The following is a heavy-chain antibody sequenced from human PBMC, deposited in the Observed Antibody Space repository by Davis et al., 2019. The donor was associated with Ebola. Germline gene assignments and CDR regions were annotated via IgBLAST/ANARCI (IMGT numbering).Heavy chain of an antibody. CDR1: GYTFTSYG. CDR2: ISAVNVNT. Sequence: ASVKVSCKASGYTFTSYGISWVRQAPGQGLEWMGWISAVNVNTKSSEKFQGRVTITRDTAASTAYMELSSLRSEDTAVYYCARAGGFCSGGTCYSSGYYNGLDVWGQGTTVTVTS. J-gene: IGHJ6*02. V-gene: IGHV1-18*04. D-gene: IGHD2-15*01. CDR3: ARAGGFCSGGTCYSSGYYNGLDV.